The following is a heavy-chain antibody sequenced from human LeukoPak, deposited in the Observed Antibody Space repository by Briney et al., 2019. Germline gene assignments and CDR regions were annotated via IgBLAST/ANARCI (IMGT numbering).Heavy chain of an antibody. CDR2: ISWNSGSI. CDR1: GFTFDGYA. J-gene: IGHJ4*02. CDR3: ASSSGWYGGGFDY. V-gene: IGHV3-9*01. D-gene: IGHD6-19*01. Sequence: PGRSLRLSCAASGFTFDGYAMHWVRQAPGKGLEWVSGISWNSGSIGYADSVKGRFTISRDNAKNSLYLQMNSLRAEDTALYYCASSSGWYGGGFDYWGQGTLVTVSS.